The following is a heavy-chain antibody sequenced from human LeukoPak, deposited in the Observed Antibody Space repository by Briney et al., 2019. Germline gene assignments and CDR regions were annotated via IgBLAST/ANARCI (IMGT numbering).Heavy chain of an antibody. D-gene: IGHD6-19*01. CDR1: GGSISSYY. CDR3: ARLSSGWGGDYFDY. J-gene: IGHJ4*02. Sequence: SETLSLTCTVSGGSISSYYWSWIRQPPGKGLEWIGYIYYSGSTNYNPSLKSRVTISVDTSKNQFSLKLSSVTAADTAVYYCARLSSGWGGDYFDYWGQGTLVTVSS. CDR2: IYYSGST. V-gene: IGHV4-59*08.